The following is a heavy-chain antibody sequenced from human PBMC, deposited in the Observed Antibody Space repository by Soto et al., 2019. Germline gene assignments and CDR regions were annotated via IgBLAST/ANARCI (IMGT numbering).Heavy chain of an antibody. Sequence: SQTLSLTCAISGDSVSSNSAAWNWIRQSPSRGLEWLGRTYYRSKWYNDYAVSVKSRITINPDTSKNQFSLQLNSVTPEDTAVYYCARMLAVARTVPYYYYYGMDVWGQGTTVTVSS. CDR1: GDSVSSNSAA. CDR2: TYYRSKWYN. V-gene: IGHV6-1*01. CDR3: ARMLAVARTVPYYYYYGMDV. D-gene: IGHD6-19*01. J-gene: IGHJ6*02.